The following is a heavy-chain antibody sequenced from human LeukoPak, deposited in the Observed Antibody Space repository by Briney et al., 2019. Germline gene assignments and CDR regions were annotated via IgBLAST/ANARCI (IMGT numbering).Heavy chain of an antibody. CDR3: AKTGSLFGYFFDH. CDR1: ADSMNNYY. D-gene: IGHD3-16*01. J-gene: IGHJ4*02. V-gene: IGHV4-59*01. CDR2: VHRSGTT. Sequence: SETLSLTCSVFADSMNNYYWNWIRQPPGKGLEWIGFVHRSGTTNYNPSLKSRVTILIETSKNEFSLRLASVTTTDTAVYYCAKTGSLFGYFFDHWGLGIPVSVSS.